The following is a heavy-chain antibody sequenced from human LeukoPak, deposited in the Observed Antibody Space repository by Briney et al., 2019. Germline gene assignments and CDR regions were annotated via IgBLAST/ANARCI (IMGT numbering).Heavy chain of an antibody. V-gene: IGHV1-2*02. D-gene: IGHD3-22*01. CDR2: INPNSGGT. Sequence: GASVKVSCKASGYTFTSYYMHWVRQAPGQGLEWRGWINPNSGGTNYAQKVKGRVTMTRDTAISTAYMELSMLRSDDTAVYYCARGTFYYYDSSGYSDYWGQGTLVTVSS. CDR3: ARGTFYYYDSSGYSDY. CDR1: GYTFTSYY. J-gene: IGHJ4*02.